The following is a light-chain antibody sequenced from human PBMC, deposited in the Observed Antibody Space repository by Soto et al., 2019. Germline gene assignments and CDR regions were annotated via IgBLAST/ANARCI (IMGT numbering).Light chain of an antibody. Sequence: QSALTQPPSASGTPGQRVTISCSGSGSNIGTNTVNWYQQLPGTAPKLLIYHNNQRPSGIPDRFSGSKSGTSASLDISGLQSDDEADYYCTAWDGSLDGRVFGGGTKVTVL. V-gene: IGLV1-44*01. CDR1: GSNIGTNT. J-gene: IGLJ3*02. CDR2: HNN. CDR3: TAWDGSLDGRV.